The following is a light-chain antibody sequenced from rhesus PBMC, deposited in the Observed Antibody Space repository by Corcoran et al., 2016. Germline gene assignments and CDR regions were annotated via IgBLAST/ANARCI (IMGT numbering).Light chain of an antibody. CDR2: ASS. J-gene: IGKJ1*01. V-gene: IGKV3-42*02. Sequence: ETVVTQSPATLSLSPGERATLSCRASQSVGSNLAWYQQKPGQAPKLLINASSSRATGIPDRCSGSGSGTEFTITISSLEPEDVGVYYCQQYNNWRTFGQGTKVEIK. CDR3: QQYNNWRT. CDR1: QSVGSN.